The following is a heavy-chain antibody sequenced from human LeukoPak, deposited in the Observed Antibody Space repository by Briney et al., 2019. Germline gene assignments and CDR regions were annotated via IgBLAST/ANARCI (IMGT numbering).Heavy chain of an antibody. Sequence: GGSLRLSCAASGFTFSSYGMHWVRQAPGKGLEWVAFIRYDGSNKYYADSVKGRYTISRDNSKNTLYLQMNSLRAEDAAVYYCARTSYDAFDIWGQGTMVTVSS. CDR1: GFTFSSYG. J-gene: IGHJ3*02. V-gene: IGHV3-30*02. D-gene: IGHD1/OR15-1a*01. CDR3: ARTSYDAFDI. CDR2: IRYDGSNK.